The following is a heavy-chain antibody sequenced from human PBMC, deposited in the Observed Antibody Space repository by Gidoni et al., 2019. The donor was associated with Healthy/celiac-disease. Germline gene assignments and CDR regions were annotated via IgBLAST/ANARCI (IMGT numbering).Heavy chain of an antibody. Sequence: QVQLQQWGAGLLKPSETLSLTCAVYGGSFSGYYWSWIRQPPGKGLEWIGEINHSGSTNYNPSLKSRVTISVDTSKNQFSLKLSSVTAADTAVYYCARGDYVWGSYRRHDAFDIWGQGTMVTVSS. D-gene: IGHD3-16*02. CDR3: ARGDYVWGSYRRHDAFDI. J-gene: IGHJ3*02. V-gene: IGHV4-34*01. CDR1: GGSFSGYY. CDR2: INHSGST.